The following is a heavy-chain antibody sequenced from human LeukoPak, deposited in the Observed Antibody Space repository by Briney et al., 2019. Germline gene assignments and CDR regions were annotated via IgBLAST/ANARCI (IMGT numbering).Heavy chain of an antibody. CDR1: GYTFTAYY. J-gene: IGHJ4*02. CDR2: IYPNSGAT. Sequence: ASVKVSWKTSGYTFTAYYMYWLRQAPGQGLECMGWIYPNSGATGYAQNFQGRVTMTRDTSVSTIYMELSRLRSDDTAVYYCARDGVSTTPDFDYWGQGTLVTVSS. V-gene: IGHV1-2*02. CDR3: ARDGVSTTPDFDY. D-gene: IGHD2-8*01.